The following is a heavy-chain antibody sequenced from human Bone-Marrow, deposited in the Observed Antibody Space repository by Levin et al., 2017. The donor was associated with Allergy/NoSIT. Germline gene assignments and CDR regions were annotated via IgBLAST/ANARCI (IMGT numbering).Heavy chain of an antibody. CDR1: GFTFSDYY. D-gene: IGHD3-22*01. CDR3: AREMKYYYDSSGYYWGVDI. J-gene: IGHJ3*02. V-gene: IGHV3-11*01. CDR2: ISSSGSTI. Sequence: GESLKISCAASGFTFSDYYMSWIRQAPGKGLEWVSYISSSGSTIYYADSVKGRFTISRDNAKNSLYLQMNSLRAEDTAVYYCAREMKYYYDSSGYYWGVDIWGQGTMVTVSS.